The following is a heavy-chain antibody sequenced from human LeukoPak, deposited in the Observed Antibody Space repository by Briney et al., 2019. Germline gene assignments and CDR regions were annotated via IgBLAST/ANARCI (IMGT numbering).Heavy chain of an antibody. CDR3: ARILA. CDR2: IKPDGSEK. D-gene: IGHD2-15*01. Sequence: PGGSLRLSSVAPGFTFTNYWMNSVRQTPGKGLEWVANIKPDGSEKYYVDSVKGRFTISRDNAKNSLYLQMDSLRAEDTAVYYCARILAWGQGTLVTVSS. V-gene: IGHV3-7*03. CDR1: GFTFTNYW. J-gene: IGHJ5*02.